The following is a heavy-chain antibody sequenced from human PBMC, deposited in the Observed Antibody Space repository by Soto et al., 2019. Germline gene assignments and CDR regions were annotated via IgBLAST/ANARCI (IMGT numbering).Heavy chain of an antibody. CDR3: ARANQKYYDFWSGPFDY. J-gene: IGHJ4*02. Sequence: PGGSLRLSCAASGFTFISYSMNWVLQAPGKGLEWVSSISSSSSYIYYADSVKGRFTISRDNAKNSLYLQMNSLRAEDTAVYYCARANQKYYDFWSGPFDYWGQGTLVTVSS. CDR1: GFTFISYS. V-gene: IGHV3-21*01. CDR2: ISSSSSYI. D-gene: IGHD3-3*01.